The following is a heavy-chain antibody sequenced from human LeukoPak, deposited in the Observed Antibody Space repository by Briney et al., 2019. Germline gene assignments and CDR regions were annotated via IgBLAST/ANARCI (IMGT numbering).Heavy chain of an antibody. CDR1: GYTFTSYD. J-gene: IGHJ3*02. D-gene: IGHD3-16*01. V-gene: IGHV1-8*01. CDR2: MNPNSGNT. CDR3: ARGIGGGHDAFDI. Sequence: SVKVSCKASGYTFTSYDINWVRQATGQGLEWMGWMNPNSGNTGYAQKFQGRVTMTRDTSISTAYMELSRLRSDDTAVYYCARGIGGGHDAFDIWGQGTMVTVSS.